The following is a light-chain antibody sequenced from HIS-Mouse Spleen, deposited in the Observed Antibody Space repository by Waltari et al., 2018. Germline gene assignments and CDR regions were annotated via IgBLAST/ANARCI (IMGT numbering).Light chain of an antibody. Sequence: SYELTQPPSVSVSPGQTARITCSGDALPQNYAYWYQQKSGQAPVLVIYEDSKRPSGIPERFSGSSSGTMATLTISGAQVEDEADYYCYSTDSSGNHRIFGTGTKVTVL. CDR2: EDS. CDR1: ALPQNY. V-gene: IGLV3-10*01. J-gene: IGLJ1*01. CDR3: YSTDSSGNHRI.